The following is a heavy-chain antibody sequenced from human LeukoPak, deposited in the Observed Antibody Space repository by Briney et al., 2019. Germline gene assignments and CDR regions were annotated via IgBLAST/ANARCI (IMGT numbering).Heavy chain of an antibody. Sequence: GASVKVSCKASGGTFSSYAISWVRQAPGQGLEWMGGIIPIFGTANYAQKFQGRVTITADESTSTAYMELSSLRSEDTAVYYCARGFRRIQLGFEDYWGQGTLVTVSS. CDR2: IIPIFGTA. CDR3: ARGFRRIQLGFEDY. CDR1: GGTFSSYA. D-gene: IGHD5-18*01. V-gene: IGHV1-69*13. J-gene: IGHJ4*02.